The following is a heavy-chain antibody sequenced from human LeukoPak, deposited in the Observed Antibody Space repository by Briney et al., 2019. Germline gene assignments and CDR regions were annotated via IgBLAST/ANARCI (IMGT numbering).Heavy chain of an antibody. V-gene: IGHV4-31*03. CDR2: IYYSGST. J-gene: IGHJ2*01. D-gene: IGHD2-2*01. CDR3: ARGRGSTSWDFDL. Sequence: SETLSLTCTVSGGSISSGGYYWSWIRQHPGKGLEWIGYIYYSGSTYCNPSLKSRVTISVDTSKNQFSLKLSSVTAADTAVYYCARGRGSTSWDFDLWGRGTLVTVSS. CDR1: GGSISSGGYY.